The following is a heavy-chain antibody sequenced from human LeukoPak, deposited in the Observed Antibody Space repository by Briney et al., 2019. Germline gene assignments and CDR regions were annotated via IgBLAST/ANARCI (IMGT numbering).Heavy chain of an antibody. CDR3: ARASIAATVRFDP. Sequence: SETLSLTCTVSGGSISSSSYYWGWIRQPPGKGLEWIGSIYYSGSTYYNPSLKSRVTISVDTSKNQISLKLSSVTAADTAVYYCARASIAATVRFDPWGQGTLVTVSS. CDR1: GGSISSSSYY. J-gene: IGHJ5*02. CDR2: IYYSGST. D-gene: IGHD6-6*01. V-gene: IGHV4-39*07.